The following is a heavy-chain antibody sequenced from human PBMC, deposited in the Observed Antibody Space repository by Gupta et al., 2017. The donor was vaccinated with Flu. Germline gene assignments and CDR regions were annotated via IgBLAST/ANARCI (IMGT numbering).Heavy chain of an antibody. V-gene: IGHV4-34*01. J-gene: IGHJ4*02. CDR1: GGSFSGYY. CDR2: IKHSGSN. Sequence: QVQLQQWGAGLLTPSETLSLTCAVYGGSFSGYYWSWIRLPPGKGLEWIGEIKHSGSNNYNPSLKNRVTISVKTSKNQFSRKLSSVTAADTAVYYCARVLTMVRGVITGYDYWGQGTLVTVAS. CDR3: ARVLTMVRGVITGYDY. D-gene: IGHD3-10*01.